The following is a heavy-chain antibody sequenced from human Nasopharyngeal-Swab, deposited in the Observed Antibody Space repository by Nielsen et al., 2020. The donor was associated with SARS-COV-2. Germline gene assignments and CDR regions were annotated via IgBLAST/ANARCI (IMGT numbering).Heavy chain of an antibody. V-gene: IGHV1-18*04. D-gene: IGHD2-8*01. CDR3: ARSLMVYVGVDY. Sequence: ASVKVSCKASGYTFTSHGISWVRQAPGQGLEWMGWISAYNGNTNYAQKLQGRVTMTTDSSTSTAYMELRSLRSDDTAVYYCARSLMVYVGVDYWGQGTLVTVSS. J-gene: IGHJ4*02. CDR1: GYTFTSHG. CDR2: ISAYNGNT.